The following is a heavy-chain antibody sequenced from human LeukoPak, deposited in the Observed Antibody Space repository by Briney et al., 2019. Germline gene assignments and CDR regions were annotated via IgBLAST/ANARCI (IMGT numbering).Heavy chain of an antibody. J-gene: IGHJ5*02. V-gene: IGHV1-18*01. CDR3: ARAAPFDP. CDR2: IGPQNGNT. CDR1: GYTFDKFG. Sequence: ASVKVSCKASGYTFDKFGIAWVRQAPGQGLEWMGWIGPQNGNTKYAQKVQDRVSMTIDTSTSTAYMELRSLRSDDTAVYYCARAAPFDPWGQGTLVTVSS.